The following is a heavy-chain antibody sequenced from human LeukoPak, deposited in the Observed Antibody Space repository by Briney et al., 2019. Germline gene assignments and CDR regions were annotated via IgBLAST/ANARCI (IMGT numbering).Heavy chain of an antibody. CDR1: GGSISSYY. CDR2: IYYSGST. V-gene: IGHV4-59*12. CDR3: ARDDRELLST. D-gene: IGHD1-26*01. J-gene: IGHJ5*02. Sequence: SETLSLTCTVSGGSISSYYWSWIRQPPGKGLEWIGYIYYSGSTYYNPSLKSRVTISVDTSKNQFSLKLSSVTAADTAVYYCARDDRELLSTWGQGTLVTVSS.